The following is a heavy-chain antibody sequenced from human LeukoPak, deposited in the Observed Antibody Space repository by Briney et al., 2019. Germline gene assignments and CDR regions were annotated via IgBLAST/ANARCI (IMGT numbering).Heavy chain of an antibody. CDR3: ARERSWPFYAFDI. V-gene: IGHV3-7*01. D-gene: IGHD3-3*01. J-gene: IGHJ3*02. CDR1: GFTFSSYW. Sequence: GGSLNLSCEASGFTFSSYWMSWVRRAPGKGLGWVANIKQDGSEKYYVDSVKGRFTISRDNAKNSLYLQMNSLRAEDTAVYYCARERSWPFYAFDIWGQGTMVTVSS. CDR2: IKQDGSEK.